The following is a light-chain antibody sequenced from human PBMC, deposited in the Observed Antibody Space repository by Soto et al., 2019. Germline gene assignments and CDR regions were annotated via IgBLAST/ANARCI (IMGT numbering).Light chain of an antibody. Sequence: EIVMTQSPGTLSVSPGERATLFCRASQSVSSNLAWYQQKPGQAPRLLIYNASLRATGIPARFRGSGSGTEFTLNISSLQSEDFAVYYCQQYNNWPPWTFGQGTQVEIK. J-gene: IGKJ1*01. CDR1: QSVSSN. V-gene: IGKV3-15*01. CDR2: NAS. CDR3: QQYNNWPPWT.